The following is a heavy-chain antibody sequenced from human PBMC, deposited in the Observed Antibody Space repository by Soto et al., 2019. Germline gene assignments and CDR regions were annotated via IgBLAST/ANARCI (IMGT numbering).Heavy chain of an antibody. V-gene: IGHV1-2*02. D-gene: IGHD2-15*01. Sequence: ASVKVSWTTAGYALSGYYGRWGRQANGQGLEWMGWINPNSGGTNYAQKFQGRVTMTRDTSISTAYMELSRLRSDDTAVYYCARGLSDDLLIDDAFDIWGQGTMVTVSS. CDR1: GYALSGYY. CDR3: ARGLSDDLLIDDAFDI. CDR2: INPNSGGT. J-gene: IGHJ3*02.